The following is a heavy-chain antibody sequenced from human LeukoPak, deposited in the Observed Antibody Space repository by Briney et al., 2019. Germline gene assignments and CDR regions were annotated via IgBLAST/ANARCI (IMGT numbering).Heavy chain of an antibody. J-gene: IGHJ6*02. V-gene: IGHV1-69*13. CDR1: GGTFSSYA. D-gene: IGHD3-10*01. CDR2: IIPIFGTA. Sequence: SVKVSCKASGGTFSSYAISWVRQAPGQGLEWMGGIIPIFGTANYAQKFQGRVTITADESTSTAYMELSSLRSEDTAVYYCARGPWFGELLYQNYYYGMDVWGQGTTVTISS. CDR3: ARGPWFGELLYQNYYYGMDV.